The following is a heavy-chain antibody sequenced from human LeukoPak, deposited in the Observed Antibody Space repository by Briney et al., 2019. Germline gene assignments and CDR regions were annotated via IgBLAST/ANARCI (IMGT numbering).Heavy chain of an antibody. CDR2: ISYDGSNK. CDR3: ARSTYYDSSGCLPGGMDV. D-gene: IGHD3-22*01. V-gene: IGHV3-30-3*01. J-gene: IGHJ6*02. Sequence: TLRLCCAASGFTFSSYAMHWVRQAPGKGLEWVAVISYDGSNKYYADSVKGRFTISRDNSKNMLYLQMNSLRAEDTAVYYCARSTYYDSSGCLPGGMDVWGQGTTVTVSS. CDR1: GFTFSSYA.